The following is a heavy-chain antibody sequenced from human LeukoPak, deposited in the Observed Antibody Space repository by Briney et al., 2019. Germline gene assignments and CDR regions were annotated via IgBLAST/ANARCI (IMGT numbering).Heavy chain of an antibody. V-gene: IGHV1-8*01. Sequence: GASVKVSCKASGYTCTSYDINWVRQATGQGLEWMGWMNPNSGNTGYAQKFQGRVTMTRNTSISTAYMELSSLRSEDTAVYYCARFCSGGSCYSDYYYSMDVWGQETTVTVSS. CDR2: MNPNSGNT. J-gene: IGHJ6*02. CDR3: ARFCSGGSCYSDYYYSMDV. D-gene: IGHD2-15*01. CDR1: GYTCTSYD.